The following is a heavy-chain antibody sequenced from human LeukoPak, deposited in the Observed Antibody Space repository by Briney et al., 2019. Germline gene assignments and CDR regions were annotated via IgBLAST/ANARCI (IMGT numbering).Heavy chain of an antibody. CDR2: IIPIFGTA. CDR1: GGTFSSYA. CDR3: ARGEYYDSWSGPEGYYYYYGMDV. J-gene: IGHJ6*02. Sequence: ASVKVSCKASGGTFSSYAINWVRQAPGQGLEWMGGIIPIFGTANYAQKFQGRVTITADESTSTAYMELSSLRSEDTAVYYCARGEYYDSWSGPEGYYYYYGMDVWGQGTTVTVSS. V-gene: IGHV1-69*13. D-gene: IGHD3-3*01.